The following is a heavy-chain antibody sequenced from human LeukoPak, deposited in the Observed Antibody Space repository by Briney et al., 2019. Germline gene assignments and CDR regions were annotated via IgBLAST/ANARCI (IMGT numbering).Heavy chain of an antibody. CDR3: ARVIVVVTAARGPIDAFDI. D-gene: IGHD2-21*02. CDR1: GGSISSSSYY. CDR2: LYYSGTT. Sequence: MSSETLSLTCTVSGGSISSSSYYWGWIRQHPGKGLEWIGSLYYSGTTYYNPSLKSRVTISVDTSKNQFSLKLSSVTAADTAVYYCARVIVVVTAARGPIDAFDIWGQGTMVAVSS. J-gene: IGHJ3*02. V-gene: IGHV4-39*07.